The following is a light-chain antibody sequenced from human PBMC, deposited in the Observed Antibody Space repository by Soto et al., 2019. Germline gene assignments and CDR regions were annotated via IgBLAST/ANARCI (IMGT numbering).Light chain of an antibody. CDR2: EVV. Sequence: QSALTQPPSASGSPGQSVTISCTGTKNDIGVYDFVSWYQHHPGKAPRLIIYEVVQRPSGVPDRFSGSKSSNTASLTVSGLQAADEADYFCKSYAGSNTYVFGSGTKLNVL. V-gene: IGLV2-8*01. J-gene: IGLJ1*01. CDR3: KSYAGSNTYV. CDR1: KNDIGVYDF.